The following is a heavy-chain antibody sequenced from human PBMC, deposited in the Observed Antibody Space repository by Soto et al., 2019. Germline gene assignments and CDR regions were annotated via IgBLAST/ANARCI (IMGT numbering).Heavy chain of an antibody. CDR1: GFTFSDNA. D-gene: IGHD2-2*01. Sequence: EVQLLESGGDLVQPGGSLRLSCGASGFTFSDNAMTWVRQAPGKGLEWVSSISDDGDSTYYADSVKGRFTISRDNSKNTLFLQISSLGAEDTAVYYCAKSLSTAVNYGMDVWGQGTAVTVSS. J-gene: IGHJ6*02. V-gene: IGHV3-23*01. CDR3: AKSLSTAVNYGMDV. CDR2: ISDDGDST.